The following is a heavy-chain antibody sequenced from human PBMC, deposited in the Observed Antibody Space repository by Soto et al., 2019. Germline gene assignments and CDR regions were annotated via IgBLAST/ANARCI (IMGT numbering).Heavy chain of an antibody. CDR2: IIPIFGTA. J-gene: IGHJ6*02. V-gene: IGHV1-69*06. Sequence: ASVKVSCKASGCTFSSYAISWVRQAPGQGLEWMGRIIPIFGTANYAQKFQGRVTITADKSTSTAYMELSSLRSEDTAVYYCASYSSSWSYYYYGMEVWGQATTVNVS. CDR1: GCTFSSYA. D-gene: IGHD6-13*01. CDR3: ASYSSSWSYYYYGMEV.